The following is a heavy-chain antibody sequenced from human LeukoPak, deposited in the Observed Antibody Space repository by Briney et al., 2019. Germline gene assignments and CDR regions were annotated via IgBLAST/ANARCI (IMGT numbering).Heavy chain of an antibody. CDR1: GGSISSRNYY. D-gene: IGHD3-10*01. J-gene: IGHJ4*02. CDR2: VSYSGRT. CDR3: ARHSSASYYHGSGSYYNVN. Sequence: SETLSLTCTVSGGSISSRNYYWGWIRQPLGKGWEWIGSVSYSGRTYYNPSLKGRVTISVDTSKHQFSLKLSSVTAADTAVYYCARHSSASYYHGSGSYYNVNWGQGTLVTVSS. V-gene: IGHV4-39*01.